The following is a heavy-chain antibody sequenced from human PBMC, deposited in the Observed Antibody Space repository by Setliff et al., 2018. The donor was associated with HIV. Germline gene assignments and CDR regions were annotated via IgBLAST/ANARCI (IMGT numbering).Heavy chain of an antibody. J-gene: IGHJ4*02. CDR2: INPSGGGT. CDR3: AKQPLGYDSSGYYYLDY. V-gene: IGHV1-46*01. Sequence: ASVKVSCKASGYSFTNYYMNWVRQAPGQGLEWMGIINPSGGGTTYAQKFQGRVTMTRDTSTDTLYMDLSSLTSEDTAKYYCAKQPLGYDSSGYYYLDYWGQGTLVTVSS. CDR1: GYSFTNYY. D-gene: IGHD3-22*01.